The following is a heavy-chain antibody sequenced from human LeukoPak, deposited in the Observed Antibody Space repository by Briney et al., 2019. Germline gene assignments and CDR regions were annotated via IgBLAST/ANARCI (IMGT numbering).Heavy chain of an antibody. CDR3: AKDGLGCSGVSCYSDY. D-gene: IGHD5-12*01. CDR2: ISGSGGDK. V-gene: IGHV3-23*01. Sequence: GGSLRLSCAASGFTFSTYTMSWARQAPGKGLEWVSAISGSGGDKYYADSVKGRFTISRDNSKNTLYLQINSLRAEDTAVYYCAKDGLGCSGVSCYSDYWGQGTLVTVSS. CDR1: GFTFSTYT. J-gene: IGHJ4*02.